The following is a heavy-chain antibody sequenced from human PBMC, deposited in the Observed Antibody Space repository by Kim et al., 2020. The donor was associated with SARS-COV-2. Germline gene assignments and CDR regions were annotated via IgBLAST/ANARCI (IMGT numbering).Heavy chain of an antibody. CDR3: AKGWLKGGFDY. CDR2: TYYRSKWNK. CDR1: GDSVSTDIG. J-gene: IGHJ4*02. Sequence: SQTLSLTCAIFGDSVSTDIGWNWIRQSPSSGLEWLGRTYYRSKWNKDYAVSVKSRITINSDTSKNQFSLQLHSVTAEDTAVYYCAKGWLKGGFDYWGQGILVTVSS. D-gene: IGHD5-12*01. V-gene: IGHV6-1*01.